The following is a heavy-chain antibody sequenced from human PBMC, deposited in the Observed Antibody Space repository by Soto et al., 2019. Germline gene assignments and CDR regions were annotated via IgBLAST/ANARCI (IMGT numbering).Heavy chain of an antibody. CDR2: INAGNGNT. CDR1: GYTFTSYA. V-gene: IGHV1-3*01. CDR3: ARSGLNYYDSKYYFDY. D-gene: IGHD3-22*01. J-gene: IGHJ4*02. Sequence: QVQLVQSGAEVKKPGASVKVSCKASGYTFTSYAMHWVRQAPGQRLEWMGWINAGNGNTKYSQKFQGRVTITRDPSASTAYMELSSLRSEDTAVYYCARSGLNYYDSKYYFDYWGQGTLVTVSS.